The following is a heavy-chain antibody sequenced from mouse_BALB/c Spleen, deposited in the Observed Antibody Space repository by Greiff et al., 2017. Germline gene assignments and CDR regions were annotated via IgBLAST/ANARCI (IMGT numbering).Heavy chain of an antibody. CDR1: GYTFTSYV. CDR2: INPYNDGT. Sequence: QLKESGPELVKPGASVKMSCKASGYTFTSYVMHWVKQKPGQGLEWIGYINPYNDGTKYNEKFKGKATLTSDKSSSTAYMELSSLTSEDSAVYYCARLVTPYYFDYWGQGTTLTVSS. CDR3: ARLVTPYYFDY. J-gene: IGHJ2*01. V-gene: IGHV1-14*01. D-gene: IGHD2-2*01.